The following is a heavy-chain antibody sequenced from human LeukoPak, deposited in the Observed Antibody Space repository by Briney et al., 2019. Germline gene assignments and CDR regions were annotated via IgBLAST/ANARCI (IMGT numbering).Heavy chain of an antibody. Sequence: GGSLRLSCVVSGFSLDSYWMSWVRQAPGKGPEWVANINQDGSEKYYVDSVKGRFSISRDNAKNSLYLQMNNLRAEDTAVYYCARAPSEIGGYYPEYFRHWGQGTLVTVSS. CDR3: ARAPSEIGGYYPEYFRH. V-gene: IGHV3-7*01. D-gene: IGHD3-22*01. J-gene: IGHJ1*01. CDR2: INQDGSEK. CDR1: GFSLDSYW.